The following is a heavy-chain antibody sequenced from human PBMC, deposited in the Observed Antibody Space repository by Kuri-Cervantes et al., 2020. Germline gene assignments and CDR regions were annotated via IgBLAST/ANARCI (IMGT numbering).Heavy chain of an antibody. Sequence: LSLTCAASGFTFSSSWMSWVRQAPGKGLEWVSAISGSGGSTYYADSVKGRFTISRDSSKNTLYLQMNSLRAEDTAVYYCAKISLYYYDSSGYYFGLYFQHWGQGTLVTVSS. J-gene: IGHJ1*01. CDR1: GFTFSSSW. D-gene: IGHD3-22*01. CDR2: ISGSGGST. V-gene: IGHV3-23*01. CDR3: AKISLYYYDSSGYYFGLYFQH.